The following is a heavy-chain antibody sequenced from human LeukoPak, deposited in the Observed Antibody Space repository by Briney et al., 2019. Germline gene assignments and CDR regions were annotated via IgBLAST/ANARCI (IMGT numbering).Heavy chain of an antibody. CDR3: AKTFDWQPEGI. D-gene: IGHD3-9*01. CDR1: GFTFSSYG. J-gene: IGHJ3*02. CDR2: ISYDGSNK. Sequence: GRSLRLSCAASGFTFSSYGMHWVRQAPGKGLEWVAVISYDGSNKYYADSVKGRFTISRDNSKNTLYLQMNSLRAEDTAVYYCAKTFDWQPEGIWGQGAMVTVSS. V-gene: IGHV3-30*18.